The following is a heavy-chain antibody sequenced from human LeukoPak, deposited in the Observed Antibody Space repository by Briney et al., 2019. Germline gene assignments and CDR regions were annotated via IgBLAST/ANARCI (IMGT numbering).Heavy chain of an antibody. Sequence: GGSLRLSCAASGFTFRSYSMNWVRQAPGKGLEWVSAIDPSSTYIYYADSVKGRFTISRDNAENSLYLQMNSLRAEDTAVYYCAKDPHGSSWYSDDYWGQGTLVTVSS. D-gene: IGHD6-13*01. J-gene: IGHJ4*02. CDR3: AKDPHGSSWYSDDY. V-gene: IGHV3-21*04. CDR1: GFTFRSYS. CDR2: IDPSSTYI.